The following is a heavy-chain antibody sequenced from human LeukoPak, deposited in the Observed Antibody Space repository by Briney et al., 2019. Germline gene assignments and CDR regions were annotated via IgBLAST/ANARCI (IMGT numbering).Heavy chain of an antibody. CDR2: ISYSGST. J-gene: IGHJ5*02. V-gene: IGHV4-59*01. D-gene: IGHD1-1*01. CDR1: GGSISSYY. CDR3: AREGTAGTNLNWFDP. Sequence: SETLSLTCTVSGGSISSYYWSWIRQPPGKGLEWIGCISYSGSTNFNPSLKSRVTISVDTSKNQFSLKLSSVTAADTAMYYCAREGTAGTNLNWFDPWGQGTLVTVSS.